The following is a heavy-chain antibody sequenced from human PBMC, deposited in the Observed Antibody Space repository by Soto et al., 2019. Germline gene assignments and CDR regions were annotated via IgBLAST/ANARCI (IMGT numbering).Heavy chain of an antibody. Sequence: QVQLQESGPGLVKPSQTLSLTCTVSGDSISTGSYYWSWIRQHPGKGLEWIGYIYHSGSTYYNPSLMGRVTISVDTPKNEFSLELTSVTAADPAVYYCARDVTSYGYYGSWFDPCGQGTLVTVSS. D-gene: IGHD4-17*01. CDR3: ARDVTSYGYYGSWFDP. CDR1: GDSISTGSYY. V-gene: IGHV4-31*03. CDR2: IYHSGST. J-gene: IGHJ5*02.